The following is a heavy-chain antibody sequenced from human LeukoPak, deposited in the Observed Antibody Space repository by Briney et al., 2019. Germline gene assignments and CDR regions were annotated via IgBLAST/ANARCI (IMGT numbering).Heavy chain of an antibody. J-gene: IGHJ6*03. D-gene: IGHD3-3*01. Sequence: PSETLSLTCTVSGGSISSGSYYWSWIRQPAGKGLEWIGRIYTSGSTNYNPSLKSRVTISVDTSKNQFSLKLSSVTAADTAVYYCTREETNYDFWSGYPDDYYYCMDVWGKGTTVTVSS. V-gene: IGHV4-61*02. CDR1: GGSISSGSYY. CDR3: TREETNYDFWSGYPDDYYYCMDV. CDR2: IYTSGST.